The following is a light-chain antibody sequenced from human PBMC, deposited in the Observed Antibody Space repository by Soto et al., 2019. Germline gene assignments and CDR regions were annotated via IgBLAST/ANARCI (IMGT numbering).Light chain of an antibody. CDR2: DVG. CDR1: SSDLGGYNS. J-gene: IGLJ1*01. CDR3: SSYPSSMSYV. V-gene: IGLV2-14*03. Sequence: QSVLTQPASVSGSPRQPITISCTRTSSDLGGYNSVSCYQHPPGKAPKLILYDVGGRPSGVSSRFSVSMSGTTASLSIAGLQVADELDYVCSSYPSSMSYVFGSGTKVTVL.